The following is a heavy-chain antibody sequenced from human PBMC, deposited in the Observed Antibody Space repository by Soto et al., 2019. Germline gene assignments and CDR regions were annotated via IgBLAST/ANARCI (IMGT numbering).Heavy chain of an antibody. CDR2: ISGSGFGT. J-gene: IGHJ3*02. V-gene: IGHV3-23*01. CDR3: AKCMTTVTTFPFDI. Sequence: EVQLLESGGGLVQPGGSLRLSCAASGFTFSSYAMSWVRQAPGKGLEWVSAISGSGFGTYYADSVKGRFTISRDNSKSTLYLRMNSLRAEDTAVYYCAKCMTTVTTFPFDIWGQGTMVSVSS. D-gene: IGHD4-17*01. CDR1: GFTFSSYA.